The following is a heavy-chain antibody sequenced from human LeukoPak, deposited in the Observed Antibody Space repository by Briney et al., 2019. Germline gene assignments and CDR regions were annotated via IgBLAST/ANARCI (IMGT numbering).Heavy chain of an antibody. Sequence: GGSLRLSCAASGFTFSSYAMHWVRQAPGKGLEWVAVISYDGSNKYYADSVKGRFTISRDNSKNTLYLQMNSLRAEDTAVYYCASQLTGPTHDYWGQGTLVTVSS. CDR2: ISYDGSNK. CDR3: ASQLTGPTHDY. J-gene: IGHJ4*02. CDR1: GFTFSSYA. D-gene: IGHD1-1*01. V-gene: IGHV3-30*04.